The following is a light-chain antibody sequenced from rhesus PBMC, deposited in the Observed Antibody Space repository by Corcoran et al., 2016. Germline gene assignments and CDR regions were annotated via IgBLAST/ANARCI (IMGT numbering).Light chain of an antibody. Sequence: DIQMTQSPSSLSASVGDTVTITCRASHGISSYLNWFQQKPGKAPKVLTYAASSLESGVPSRFSGSGSGTDFTLTISSLQPEDFAVYYCLQYNTYPYSFGQGTKVEIK. CDR2: AAS. CDR1: HGISSY. V-gene: IGKV1-28*02. J-gene: IGKJ2*01. CDR3: LQYNTYPYS.